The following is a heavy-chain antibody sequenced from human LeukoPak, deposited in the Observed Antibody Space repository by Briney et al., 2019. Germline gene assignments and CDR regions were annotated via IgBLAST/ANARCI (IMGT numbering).Heavy chain of an antibody. Sequence: PGGSLRLSCAASGFTFSNGWMNWVRQAPGKGLEWVGRIKSKSDGETTDYAAPVKGRFIISRDDSENTLYLQMNSLKTEDTAVYYCTANDTYYYGSSGYFQPFDCWGQGTLVTVSS. CDR1: GFTFSNGW. D-gene: IGHD3-22*01. CDR2: IKSKSDGETT. CDR3: TANDTYYYGSSGYFQPFDC. J-gene: IGHJ4*02. V-gene: IGHV3-15*01.